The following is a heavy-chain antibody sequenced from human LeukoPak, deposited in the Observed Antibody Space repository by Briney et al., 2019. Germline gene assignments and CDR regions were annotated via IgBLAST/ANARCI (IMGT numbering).Heavy chain of an antibody. CDR2: IYYSGST. CDR1: GGSISSSSYY. CDR3: ARGVTPRGIAVAGSTYFDY. V-gene: IGHV4-39*01. D-gene: IGHD6-19*01. J-gene: IGHJ4*02. Sequence: SETLSLTCTVSGGSISSSSYYWGWIRQPPGKGLEWIGSIYYSGSTYYNPSLKSRVTISVDTSKNQFSLKLSSATAADTAVYYCARGVTPRGIAVAGSTYFDYWGQGTLVTVSS.